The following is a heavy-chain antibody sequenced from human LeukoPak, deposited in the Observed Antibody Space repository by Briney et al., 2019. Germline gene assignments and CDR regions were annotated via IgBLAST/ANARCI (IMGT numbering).Heavy chain of an antibody. CDR1: GFTFSSYA. J-gene: IGHJ4*02. V-gene: IGHV3-23*01. CDR3: AKERAIYCTNGVCPFDY. D-gene: IGHD2-8*01. CDR2: ISGSSGST. Sequence: GGSLRLSCAASGFTFSSYAMSWVRQAPGKGLEWVSAISGSSGSTYYADSVKGRFTISRDNSKNTLYLQMNSLRAEDTAVYYCAKERAIYCTNGVCPFDYWGQGTLVTVSS.